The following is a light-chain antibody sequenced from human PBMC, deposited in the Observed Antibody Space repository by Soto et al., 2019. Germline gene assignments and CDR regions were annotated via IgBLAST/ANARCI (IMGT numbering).Light chain of an antibody. CDR2: DAS. J-gene: IGKJ5*01. CDR3: QQYKNWPL. Sequence: EIVMTQSPATLSLSPGERATLSCGASQSVSSSYLAWYQQKPGLAPSLLIYDASSRATGIPDRFSGSGFGTEFTLTISSLQSEDFAVYYCQQYKNWPLFGQGTRLEIK. CDR1: QSVSSSY. V-gene: IGKV3D-15*01.